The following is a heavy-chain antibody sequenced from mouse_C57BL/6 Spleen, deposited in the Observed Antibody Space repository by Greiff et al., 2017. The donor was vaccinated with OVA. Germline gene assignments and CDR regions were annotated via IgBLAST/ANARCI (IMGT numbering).Heavy chain of an antibody. Sequence: EVQLQQSGPGLVKPSQSLSLTCSVTGYSITSGYYWNWIRQFPGNKLEWMGYISYDGSNNYNPSLKNRISITRDTSKNQFFLKLNSVTTEDTATYYCARDARLPFAYWGQGTLVTVSA. D-gene: IGHD2-2*01. CDR2: ISYDGSN. CDR3: ARDARLPFAY. V-gene: IGHV3-6*01. CDR1: GYSITSGYY. J-gene: IGHJ3*01.